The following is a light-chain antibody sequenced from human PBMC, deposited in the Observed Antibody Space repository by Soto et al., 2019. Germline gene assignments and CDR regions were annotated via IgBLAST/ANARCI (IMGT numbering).Light chain of an antibody. V-gene: IGKV3-20*01. J-gene: IGKJ1*01. CDR2: GAS. Sequence: EIVLTQSPGTLSLSPGERATLSCRASQSVSSYLAWYQQKPGQAPRLLMYGASTRATGIPDRFSGSGSGTDFTLTISRLEPADFAVYYCQQYGSSPRTFGQGTKVEIK. CDR3: QQYGSSPRT. CDR1: QSVSSY.